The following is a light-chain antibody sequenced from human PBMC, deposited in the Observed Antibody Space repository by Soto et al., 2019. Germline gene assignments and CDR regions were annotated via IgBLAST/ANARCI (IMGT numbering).Light chain of an antibody. CDR3: SSYAGTHIV. CDR2: DVT. V-gene: IGLV2-8*01. Sequence: QSALNQPPSASGSPGQSVTISCTGTSSDVGGYNYVSWYQQHPGKAPKLLIYDVTARPSGVPDRFSGSKSGNTASLTVSGLQAEDEADYYCSSYAGTHIVFGTGTKVTVL. CDR1: SSDVGGYNY. J-gene: IGLJ1*01.